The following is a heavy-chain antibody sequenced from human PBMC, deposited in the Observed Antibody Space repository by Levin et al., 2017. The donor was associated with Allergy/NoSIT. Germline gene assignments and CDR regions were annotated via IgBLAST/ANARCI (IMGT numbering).Heavy chain of an antibody. CDR3: TTDRKNYYDSSDIDI. V-gene: IGHV3-15*01. D-gene: IGHD3-22*01. Sequence: AGGSLRLSCAASGFTFSNAWMSWVRQAPGKGLEWVGRIKSKTDGGTTDYAAPVKGRFTISRDDSKNTLYLQMNSLKTEDTAVYYCTTDRKNYYDSSDIDIWGQGTMVTVSS. CDR1: GFTFSNAW. CDR2: IKSKTDGGTT. J-gene: IGHJ3*02.